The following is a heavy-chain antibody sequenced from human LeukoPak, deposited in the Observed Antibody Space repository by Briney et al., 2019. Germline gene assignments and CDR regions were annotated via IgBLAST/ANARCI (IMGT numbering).Heavy chain of an antibody. J-gene: IGHJ4*02. CDR3: AKALMRYCSVGNCYAVDY. CDR1: GFTFSDYS. Sequence: PGGSLRLFCAASGFTFSDYSMHWIRQAPDKGLDWMAFIRYDESNIYYADSVKRRFTISRDNSKNTLYLQMNSLRADDTALYYCAKALMRYCSVGNCYAVDYWGQGTLVTVSS. V-gene: IGHV3-30*02. CDR2: IRYDESNI. D-gene: IGHD2-15*01.